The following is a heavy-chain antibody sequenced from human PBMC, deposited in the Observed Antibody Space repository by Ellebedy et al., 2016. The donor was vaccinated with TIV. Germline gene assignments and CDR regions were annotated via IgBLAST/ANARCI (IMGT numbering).Heavy chain of an antibody. V-gene: IGHV3-23*01. CDR1: GFTFSSYA. CDR3: AKVPQQWLAY. CDR2: ISGSGGST. Sequence: GESLKISXAASGFTFSSYAMSWVRQAPGKRLEWVSAISGSGGSTYYADSVKGRFTISRDNSKNTLYLQMNSLRAEDTAVYYCAKVPQQWLAYWGQGTLVTVSS. D-gene: IGHD6-19*01. J-gene: IGHJ4*02.